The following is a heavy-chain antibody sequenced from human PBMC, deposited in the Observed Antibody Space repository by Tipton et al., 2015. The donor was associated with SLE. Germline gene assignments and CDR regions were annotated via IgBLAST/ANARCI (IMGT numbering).Heavy chain of an antibody. Sequence: GLVKPSETLSLTCTVSGGSISGYYWNWIRQPAGKGLEWIGRVYSGGNTNYNPSLKSRVTMSVDTSKNQFSLKLTSVTAADSAVYYCARGLPVLRRPLGVWGKGTTVTVSS. CDR1: GGSISGYY. D-gene: IGHD3-3*01. CDR2: VYSGGNT. V-gene: IGHV4-4*07. CDR3: ARGLPVLRRPLGV. J-gene: IGHJ6*03.